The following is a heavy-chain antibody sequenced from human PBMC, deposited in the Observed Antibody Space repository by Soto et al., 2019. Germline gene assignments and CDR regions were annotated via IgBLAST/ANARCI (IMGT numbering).Heavy chain of an antibody. V-gene: IGHV4-59*01. J-gene: IGHJ3*02. CDR3: ARVATTDTEDAFDI. CDR1: GGSISSYY. D-gene: IGHD1-1*01. Sequence: PSETLSLTCTVSGGSISSYYWSWIRQPPGKGLEWIGYIYYSGSTNYNPSLKSRVTISVDTSKNQFSLKLSSVTAADTAVYYCARVATTDTEDAFDIWGQGTMVTVSS. CDR2: IYYSGST.